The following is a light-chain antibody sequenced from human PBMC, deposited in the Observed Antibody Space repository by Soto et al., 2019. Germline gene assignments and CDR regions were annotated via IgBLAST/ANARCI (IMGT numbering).Light chain of an antibody. Sequence: EIVMTQSPATLSVSPGERATLSCRASQSVSSKLAWYQQKPGQAPRLLIYGASTRATGIPARFSGSGSGTKFTLTISSLQSEDFAVYYCQQYNNWPPLTFGGGTKVEIK. CDR2: GAS. V-gene: IGKV3-15*01. CDR3: QQYNNWPPLT. CDR1: QSVSSK. J-gene: IGKJ4*01.